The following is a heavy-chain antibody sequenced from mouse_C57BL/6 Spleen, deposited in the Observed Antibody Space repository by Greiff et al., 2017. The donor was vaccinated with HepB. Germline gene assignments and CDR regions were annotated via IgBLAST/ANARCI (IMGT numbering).Heavy chain of an antibody. CDR2: FHPYNDDT. CDR1: GYTFTTYP. V-gene: IGHV1-47*01. J-gene: IGHJ1*03. D-gene: IGHD2-3*01. Sequence: VQLVESGAELVKPGASVKMSCKASGYTFTTYPIEWMKQNHGKSLEWIGNFHPYNDDTKYNEKFKGKATLTVEKSSSTVYLELSRLTSDDSAVYYCARGGYYVPYWYFDVWGTGTTVTVSS. CDR3: ARGGYYVPYWYFDV.